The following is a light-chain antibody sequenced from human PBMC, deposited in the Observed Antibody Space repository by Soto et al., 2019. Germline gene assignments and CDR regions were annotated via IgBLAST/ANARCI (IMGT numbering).Light chain of an antibody. J-gene: IGKJ1*01. CDR3: LQHSSSAWT. CDR2: AAS. V-gene: IGKV1-17*01. Sequence: DIHMTHSPSSLSASLVGRVTITCRASEDIRNDLVWYQQKPGKAPKRLIYAASSLQSGVPPRFSGSGSGTEFTLTISRLQPEDFATYYCLQHSSSAWTFGQGTQVDIK. CDR1: EDIRND.